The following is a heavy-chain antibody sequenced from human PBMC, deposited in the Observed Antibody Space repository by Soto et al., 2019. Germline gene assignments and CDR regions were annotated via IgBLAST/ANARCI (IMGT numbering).Heavy chain of an antibody. CDR2: ISAYNGNT. CDR3: ARDGDFWSGYEGSWFDP. Sequence: AAVQGSWKASLYIINSKGICCVRQAPGQGLEWMGWISAYNGNTNYAQKLQGRVTMTTDTSTSTAYMELRSLRSDDTAVYYCARDGDFWSGYEGSWFDPWGQGTLVTFSS. D-gene: IGHD3-3*01. J-gene: IGHJ5*02. V-gene: IGHV1-18*01. CDR1: LYIINSKG.